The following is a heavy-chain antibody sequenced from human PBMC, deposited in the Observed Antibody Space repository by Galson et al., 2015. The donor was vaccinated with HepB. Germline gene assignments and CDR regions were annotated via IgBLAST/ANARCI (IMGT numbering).Heavy chain of an antibody. CDR2: ISGTHGST. Sequence: SLRLSCAASGFTFSSYGMSWVRQAPGKGLEWVSGISGTHGSTYYADSVKGRFTIPRDNSKNTLYLEMNSLRSEDTAVYYCAKSRYSDYLDKFPSTYYFDYWGQGTLVTVSS. D-gene: IGHD4-11*01. V-gene: IGHV3-23*01. CDR3: AKSRYSDYLDKFPSTYYFDY. J-gene: IGHJ4*02. CDR1: GFTFSSYG.